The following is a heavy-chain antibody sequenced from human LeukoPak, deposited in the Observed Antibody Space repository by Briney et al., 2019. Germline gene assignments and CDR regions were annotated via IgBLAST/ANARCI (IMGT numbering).Heavy chain of an antibody. J-gene: IGHJ4*02. CDR2: IYYSKNT. V-gene: IGHV4-39*01. CDR1: GGSISSSSAY. D-gene: IGHD5-18*01. Sequence: SETLSLTCTVSGGSISSSSAYWGWIRQPAGKGLELIGSIYYSKNTYYNPSLKSRVTISADTSKNQFSLTLGSVSATDTAVYYCVSPRGFSYGYFDYWGQGTLVTVSS. CDR3: VSPRGFSYGYFDY.